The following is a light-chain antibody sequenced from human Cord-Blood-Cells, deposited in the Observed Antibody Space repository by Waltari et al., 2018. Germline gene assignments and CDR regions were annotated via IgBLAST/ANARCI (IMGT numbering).Light chain of an antibody. V-gene: IGKV3-11*01. Sequence: EIVLTQSPATLSLSPGERATLSCRARQSVSSYLAWYQHKHGQAPRLLNYDASNRATGIPVRFSGSGSGTDFTLTISRLKPEDFASYYCQQRSNWPLSFGGGTKVEIE. CDR1: QSVSSY. CDR3: QQRSNWPLS. CDR2: DAS. J-gene: IGKJ4*01.